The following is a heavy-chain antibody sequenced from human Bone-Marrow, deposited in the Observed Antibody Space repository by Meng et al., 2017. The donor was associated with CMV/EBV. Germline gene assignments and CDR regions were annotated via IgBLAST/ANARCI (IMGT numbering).Heavy chain of an antibody. CDR3: ATAPRVEWLGGFDY. D-gene: IGHD3-3*01. CDR2: FDPEDGET. Sequence: ASVKVSCKVSGYTLTELSMHWVRQAPGKGLEWMGGFDPEDGETIYAQKFQGRVTMTEDTSTDTAYMELSSLRSEDTAVYYCATAPRVEWLGGFDYWGQGTLVTVYS. J-gene: IGHJ4*02. CDR1: GYTLTELS. V-gene: IGHV1-24*01.